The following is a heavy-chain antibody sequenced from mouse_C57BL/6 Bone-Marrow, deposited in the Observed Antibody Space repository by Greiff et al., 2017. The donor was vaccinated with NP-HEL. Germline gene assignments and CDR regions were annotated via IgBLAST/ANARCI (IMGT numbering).Heavy chain of an antibody. Sequence: QVQLQQPGAELVKPGASVKLSCKASGYTFTSYWMHWVKQRPGQGLEWIGMIHPNSGSTNYNEKFKSKATLTVDKSSSTAYMQLSSLTSEDSAVYYGARTGGYDVYYYAMDYWGQGTSVTVSS. CDR1: GYTFTSYW. CDR3: ARTGGYDVYYYAMDY. D-gene: IGHD2-2*01. CDR2: IHPNSGST. V-gene: IGHV1-64*01. J-gene: IGHJ4*01.